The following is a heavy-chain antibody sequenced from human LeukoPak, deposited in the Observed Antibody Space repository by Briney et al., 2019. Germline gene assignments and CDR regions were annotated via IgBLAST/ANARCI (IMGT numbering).Heavy chain of an antibody. D-gene: IGHD3-16*01. V-gene: IGHV3-7*04. CDR2: MKQDGSEK. J-gene: IGHJ4*02. Sequence: GGSLRLSCAASGFTFSTYWMNWVRQAPGKGLERVANMKQDGSEKYYVDSVKGRFTISRDNAKNSLCLQMNSLRAEDTAVYYCARDLFMDYWGQGTLVTVSS. CDR3: ARDLFMDY. CDR1: GFTFSTYW.